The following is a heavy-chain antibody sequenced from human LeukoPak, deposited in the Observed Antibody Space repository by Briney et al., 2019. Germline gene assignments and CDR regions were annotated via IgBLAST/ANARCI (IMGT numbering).Heavy chain of an antibody. CDR1: GYTFTSYG. D-gene: IGHD1-26*01. Sequence: EASVKVSCKASGYTFTSYGISWVRQAPGQGLEWMGWISAYNGNTNYAQKLQGRVTMTTDTSTSTAYMELRSLRSDDTAVYHCARDPGLVGATGLDYWGQGTLVTVSS. CDR2: ISAYNGNT. CDR3: ARDPGLVGATGLDY. J-gene: IGHJ4*02. V-gene: IGHV1-18*01.